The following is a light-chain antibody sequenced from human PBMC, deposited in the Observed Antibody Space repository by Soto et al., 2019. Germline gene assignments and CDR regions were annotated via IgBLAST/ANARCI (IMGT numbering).Light chain of an antibody. Sequence: VLTQPPSVSAAPGQKVTIFRSGISSNLGGNSVSWYQQLPGPAPKLLIYGDNKRPSGIPDRFSGSKSGTSATLGITGFQTGDEADYYCGSWDSSLSAYVFGTGTKVTVL. J-gene: IGLJ1*01. CDR2: GDN. CDR1: SSNLGGNS. V-gene: IGLV1-51*01. CDR3: GSWDSSLSAYV.